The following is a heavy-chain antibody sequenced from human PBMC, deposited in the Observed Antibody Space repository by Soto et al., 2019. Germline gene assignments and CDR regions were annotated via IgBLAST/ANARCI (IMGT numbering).Heavy chain of an antibody. CDR2: INHSGST. V-gene: IGHV4-34*01. D-gene: IGHD3-22*01. CDR3: ARGADYYDSSGYSYGAFDI. CDR1: GGSFSGYY. Sequence: SETLSLTCAVYGGSFSGYYWSWIRQPPGKGLEWIGEINHSGSTNYNPSLKSRVTISVDTSKNQFSLKLSSVTAADTAVYYCARGADYYDSSGYSYGAFDIWGQGPMVTVSS. J-gene: IGHJ3*02.